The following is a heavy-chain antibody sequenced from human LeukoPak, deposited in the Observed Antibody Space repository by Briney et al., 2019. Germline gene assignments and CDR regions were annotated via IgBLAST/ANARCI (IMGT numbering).Heavy chain of an antibody. D-gene: IGHD3-22*01. Sequence: PGESRRLYCAASGFTFSSIAMHWVRQAPGRGLVRVATISYHGSKTYYADSVKGRFTISRDNSKNTLYLQMCSLRAEDTAVYYCARETAYYDSNGYYSNWGQGTLVTVSS. CDR2: ISYHGSKT. V-gene: IGHV3-30*04. J-gene: IGHJ4*02. CDR3: ARETAYYDSNGYYSN. CDR1: GFTFSSIA.